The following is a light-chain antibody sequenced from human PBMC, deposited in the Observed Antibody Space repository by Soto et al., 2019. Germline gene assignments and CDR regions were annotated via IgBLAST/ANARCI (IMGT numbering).Light chain of an antibody. CDR3: QQYGSSPWT. CDR1: QSVSSNH. Sequence: EIVCTHSPGTLSLSARQRATLYDGSSQSVSSNHLVWYQQKPGQAPRLLIYGASYRAAGIPDRFSGSGSGTDFTLTISRLEPEDFALYYCQQYGSSPWTFGQGNKVDIK. J-gene: IGKJ1*01. V-gene: IGKV3-20*01. CDR2: GAS.